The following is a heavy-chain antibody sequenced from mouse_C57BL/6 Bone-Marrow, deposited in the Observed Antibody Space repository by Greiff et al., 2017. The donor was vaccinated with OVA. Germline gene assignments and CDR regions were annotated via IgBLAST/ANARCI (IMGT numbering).Heavy chain of an antibody. V-gene: IGHV15-2*01. J-gene: IGHJ3*01. D-gene: IGHD1-1*01. CDR2: ILPSIGRT. CDR1: DSEVFPIAY. Sequence: VQLKESGSELRSPGSSVKLSCKDFDSEVFPIAYMSWVRQKPGHGFEWIGGILPSIGRTIYGEKFEDKATLDADTLSNTAYLELNSLTSEDSAIYYCARGDYYGSSWFAYWGQGTLVTVSA. CDR3: ARGDYYGSSWFAY.